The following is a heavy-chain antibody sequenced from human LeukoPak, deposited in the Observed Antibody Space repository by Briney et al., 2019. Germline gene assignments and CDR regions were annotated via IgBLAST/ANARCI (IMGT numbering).Heavy chain of an antibody. J-gene: IGHJ4*02. CDR1: EFTFSNYN. CDR3: ARGRYDSSGYYSIFDY. V-gene: IGHV3-21*01. D-gene: IGHD3-22*01. Sequence: GGSLRLSCAASEFTFSNYNMNWVRQAPGKGLEWVSSISRSSIYMYYADSVKGRFTISRDNAKNSLYLQMNSLRAEDTAVYYCARGRYDSSGYYSIFDYWGQGTLVTVSS. CDR2: ISRSSIYM.